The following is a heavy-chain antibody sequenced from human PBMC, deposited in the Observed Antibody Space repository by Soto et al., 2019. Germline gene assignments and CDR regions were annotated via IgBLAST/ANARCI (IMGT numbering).Heavy chain of an antibody. CDR3: AKDRRAGGNYGFYSDF. Sequence: GGSLRLSCAASGFTFSSYGMTWVRQAPGKGLEWVSFSSATGAGTYYADSVKGRFTISRDNSKNTLYLQMTSLRADDTAVYYCAKDRRAGGNYGFYSDFWGQGALVTVSS. V-gene: IGHV3-23*01. J-gene: IGHJ4*02. D-gene: IGHD1-7*01. CDR2: SSATGAGT. CDR1: GFTFSSYG.